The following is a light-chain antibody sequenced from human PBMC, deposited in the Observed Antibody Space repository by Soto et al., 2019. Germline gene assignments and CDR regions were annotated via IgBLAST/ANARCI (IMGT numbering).Light chain of an antibody. J-gene: IGKJ4*01. CDR3: QQYDSYTLT. Sequence: DIQMTQSPSTLSASVGDRVTITCRASQSISIWLAWYQQKPGRAPKFLIYKASDLENGVPSRFSGSGSGTEFALTISSLQPDDFATYYCQQYDSYTLTFGGGTKVEIQ. CDR1: QSISIW. CDR2: KAS. V-gene: IGKV1-5*03.